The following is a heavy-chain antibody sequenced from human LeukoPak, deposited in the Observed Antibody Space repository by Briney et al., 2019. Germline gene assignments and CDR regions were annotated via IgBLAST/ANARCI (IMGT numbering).Heavy chain of an antibody. V-gene: IGHV4-59*01. D-gene: IGHD5-18*01. CDR2: IYYSGST. J-gene: IGHJ5*02. CDR3: ARETKGGYSYGHGKYNWFDP. Sequence: SETLSLTCTVSGGSISSYYWSWIRQPPGKGLEWIGYIYYSGSTNYNPSLKSRVTISVDTSKNQFSLKLSSVTAADTAVYYCARETKGGYSYGHGKYNWFDPWGQGTLVTVSS. CDR1: GGSISSYY.